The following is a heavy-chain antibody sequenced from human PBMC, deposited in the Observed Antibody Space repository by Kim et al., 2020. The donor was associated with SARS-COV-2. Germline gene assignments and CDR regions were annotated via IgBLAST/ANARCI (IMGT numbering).Heavy chain of an antibody. Sequence: GGSLRLSCAASGFTFSTYWMHWVRQAPGKGLVWVSRISSDGSTTNYADSVKGRFTISRDNAKNTLFLQMNSLRAEDTAVYYCASRTYSSGSLHDYWGQGTLVTVSS. CDR1: GFTFSTYW. CDR3: ASRTYSSGSLHDY. J-gene: IGHJ4*02. CDR2: ISSDGSTT. D-gene: IGHD6-19*01. V-gene: IGHV3-74*01.